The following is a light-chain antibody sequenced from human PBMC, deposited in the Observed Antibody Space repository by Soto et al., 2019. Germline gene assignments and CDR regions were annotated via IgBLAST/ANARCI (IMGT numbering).Light chain of an antibody. CDR1: QGISSS. J-gene: IGKJ4*01. Sequence: DIQLTQSPSSLSASVGDRVTITCRASQGISSSLSWYQQKPGKAPNLLIYAASTLQSGVPSRFSGSGSGTDFTLTISSLQPEDFATYYCEQVNSYPLTFGGGTKVDIK. V-gene: IGKV1-9*01. CDR2: AAS. CDR3: EQVNSYPLT.